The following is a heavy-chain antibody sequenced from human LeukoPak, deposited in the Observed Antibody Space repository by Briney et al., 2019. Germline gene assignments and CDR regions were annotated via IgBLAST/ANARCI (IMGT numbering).Heavy chain of an antibody. J-gene: IGHJ4*02. Sequence: SETLSLTCTVSGGSINNYYWSWIRQPPGKGLEWIGYIIYSGSTNYNPSLKSRVTISVDTSKNQFSLKLSSVTAADTAVYYCARHYYGSGTNRYFDYWGQGTLVTVSS. CDR2: IIYSGST. CDR1: GGSINNYY. V-gene: IGHV4-59*08. D-gene: IGHD3-10*01. CDR3: ARHYYGSGTNRYFDY.